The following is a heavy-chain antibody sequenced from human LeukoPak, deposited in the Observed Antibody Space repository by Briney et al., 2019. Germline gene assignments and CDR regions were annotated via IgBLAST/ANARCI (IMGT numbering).Heavy chain of an antibody. CDR1: GFTFSSYA. J-gene: IGHJ6*02. CDR2: ISGSGGST. V-gene: IGHV3-23*01. Sequence: GGSLRPSCAASGFTFSSYAMSWVRQAPGKGLEWVSAISGSGGSTYYADSVKGRFTISRDTSKNTLYLQMNSLRADDTAVYYCARESRLRRENYYYGLDVWGQGTTVTVSS. CDR3: ARESRLRRENYYYGLDV. D-gene: IGHD1-26*01.